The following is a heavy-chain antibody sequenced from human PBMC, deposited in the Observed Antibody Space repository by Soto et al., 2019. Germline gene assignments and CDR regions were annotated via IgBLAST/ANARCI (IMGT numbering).Heavy chain of an antibody. Sequence: PGGSLRLSCAASGFTFSSYGMHWVRQAPGKGLEWVAVISYDGSNKYYADSVKGRFTISRDNSKNTLYLQMNSLRAEDTAVYYCAKDGNKWFGELRNYYYYYMDVWGKGTTVTVSS. CDR2: ISYDGSNK. CDR1: GFTFSSYG. D-gene: IGHD3-10*01. CDR3: AKDGNKWFGELRNYYYYYMDV. V-gene: IGHV3-30*18. J-gene: IGHJ6*03.